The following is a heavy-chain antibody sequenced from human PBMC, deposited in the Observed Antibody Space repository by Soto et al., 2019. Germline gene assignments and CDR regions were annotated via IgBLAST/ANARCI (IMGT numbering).Heavy chain of an antibody. CDR3: AIGAGWLTDY. J-gene: IGHJ4*02. CDR1: GGSMGTYF. D-gene: IGHD5-12*01. CDR2: IHSSGST. V-gene: IGHV4-59*01. Sequence: QVQLQESGPGLVKPSATLSLTCVVPGGSMGTYFWNWFRQPPGKGLEWVGYIHSSGSTKYNPSLNXRVTISLDTPQSQFSLKLTSVSAADTAVYYCAIGAGWLTDYWGQGTQVTVSS.